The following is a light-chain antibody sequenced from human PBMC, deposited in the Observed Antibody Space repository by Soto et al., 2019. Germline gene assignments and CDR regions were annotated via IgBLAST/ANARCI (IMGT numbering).Light chain of an antibody. CDR1: QSVGSA. CDR3: QQRSKWPLT. J-gene: IGKJ4*01. V-gene: IGKV3-11*01. CDR2: DAS. Sequence: EVVLTQSPATLSLSPGERATLSCRASQSVGSALAWYQQKPGQAPRLLIYDASNRATAIPARFSGSGSGTGFTLTISSLEPEDCAVYYCQQRSKWPLTFGGGTKGDIK.